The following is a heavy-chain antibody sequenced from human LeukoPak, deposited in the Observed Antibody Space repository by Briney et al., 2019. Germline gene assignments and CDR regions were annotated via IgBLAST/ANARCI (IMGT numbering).Heavy chain of an antibody. V-gene: IGHV3-7*01. J-gene: IGHJ4*02. CDR1: GFTFSNYW. CDR2: IKQDGSEK. CDR3: ASTQVTRFY. Sequence: GGSLRLSCAASGFTFSNYWMSWGRQAPGKGLEWVANIKQDGSEKYYVDSVKGRFTISRDNAKNSLYLQMNSLRAEDTAVYYCASTQVTRFYWGQGTLVTVSS. D-gene: IGHD2-21*02.